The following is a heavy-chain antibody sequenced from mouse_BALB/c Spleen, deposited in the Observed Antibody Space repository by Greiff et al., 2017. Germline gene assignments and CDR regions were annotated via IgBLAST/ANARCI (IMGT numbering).Heavy chain of an antibody. J-gene: IGHJ1*01. CDR1: GDSITSGY. Sequence: EVKLQESGPSLVKPSQTLSLTCSVTGDSITSGYWNWIRKFPGNKLEYMGYISYSGSTYYNPSLKSRISITRDTSKNQYYLQLNSVTTEDTATYYCARLALLDGYYSYWYFDVWGAGTTVTVSS. CDR2: ISYSGST. V-gene: IGHV3-8*02. CDR3: ARLALLDGYYSYWYFDV. D-gene: IGHD2-3*01.